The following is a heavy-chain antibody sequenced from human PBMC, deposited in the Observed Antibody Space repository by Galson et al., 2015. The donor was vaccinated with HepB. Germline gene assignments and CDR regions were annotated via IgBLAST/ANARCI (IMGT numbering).Heavy chain of an antibody. J-gene: IGHJ4*02. V-gene: IGHV3-74*01. D-gene: IGHD3-3*01. Sequence: SLRLSCAASGFTFSSSRMHWVRQAPGKGLVWVSRINSDGSTASSADSVKGRFTISRDNAKNTLYLQMNSLRAEDTAVYYCARLDSWSGDLNYWGQGTLVTVSS. CDR3: ARLDSWSGDLNY. CDR2: INSDGSTA. CDR1: GFTFSSSR.